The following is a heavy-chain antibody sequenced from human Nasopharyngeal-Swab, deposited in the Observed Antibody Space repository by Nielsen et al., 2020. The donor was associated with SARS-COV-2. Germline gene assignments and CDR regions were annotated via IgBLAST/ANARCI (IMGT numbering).Heavy chain of an antibody. V-gene: IGHV3-23*01. CDR3: AKDDVVRGDAFDI. CDR2: ISASGGST. J-gene: IGHJ3*02. CDR1: GFTFNIYA. Sequence: GESPKISCIASGFTFNIYAMAWVRRTPGRGLQWVSGISASGGSTYYTDSVKGRFAVPRDNSRNTLYLQMHSLRVEDTALYYCAKDDVVRGDAFDIWGQGTMVTVSS. D-gene: IGHD3-10*01.